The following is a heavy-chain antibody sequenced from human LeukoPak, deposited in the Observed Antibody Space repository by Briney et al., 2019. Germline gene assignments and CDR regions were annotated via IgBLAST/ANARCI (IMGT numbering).Heavy chain of an antibody. D-gene: IGHD1-7*01. CDR1: RFPFSSYA. CDR3: AKDRARGGTTDFDY. Sequence: GGSLRLSCAASRFPFSSYAMSWVRQAPGKGLEWVSAITGSGGSTYYADSVKGQFAISRDNSKNTLYLQMDSLRAEDTAVYFCAKDRARGGTTDFDYWGQGTLVTVSS. CDR2: ITGSGGST. J-gene: IGHJ4*02. V-gene: IGHV3-23*01.